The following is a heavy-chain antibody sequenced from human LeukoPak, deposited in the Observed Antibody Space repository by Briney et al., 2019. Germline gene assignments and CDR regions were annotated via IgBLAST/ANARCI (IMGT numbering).Heavy chain of an antibody. Sequence: GGSLRLSCAVSGLLVSSNSMSWVRQAPGKGLEWVSIIYSGGSTNYADSVKGRFTISRDNSKNTLYLQMNSLRAEDTALYYCARVARLSWGQGTLVTASS. CDR3: ARVARLS. CDR2: IYSGGST. V-gene: IGHV3-66*01. D-gene: IGHD3-16*01. J-gene: IGHJ5*02. CDR1: GLLVSSNS.